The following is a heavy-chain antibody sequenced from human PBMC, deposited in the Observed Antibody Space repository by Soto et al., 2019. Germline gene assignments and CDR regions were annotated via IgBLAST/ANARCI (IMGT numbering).Heavy chain of an antibody. D-gene: IGHD1-26*01. CDR3: AREWANY. CDR1: GFTFSSYG. Sequence: GGSLRLSCAASGFTFSSYGMNWVRQAPGKGLEWVSSITGSSAYIHYADSVRGRFTISRDNAKNSLYLQMNSLRAEDTAVYYCAREWANYWGQGTLVTVSS. CDR2: ITGSSAYI. V-gene: IGHV3-21*01. J-gene: IGHJ4*02.